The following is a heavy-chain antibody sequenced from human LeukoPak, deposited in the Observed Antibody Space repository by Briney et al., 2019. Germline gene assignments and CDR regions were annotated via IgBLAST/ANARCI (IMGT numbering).Heavy chain of an antibody. CDR1: GFTFSSYS. J-gene: IGHJ4*02. CDR2: ISSSSSYI. V-gene: IGHV3-21*01. Sequence: GGSLRRSCAASGFTFSSYSMNWVRQAPGKGLEWVSSISSSSSYIYYADSVKGRFTISRDNAKNSLYLQMNSLRAEDTAVYYCAREWGIAAALDYWGQGTLVTASS. D-gene: IGHD6-13*01. CDR3: AREWGIAAALDY.